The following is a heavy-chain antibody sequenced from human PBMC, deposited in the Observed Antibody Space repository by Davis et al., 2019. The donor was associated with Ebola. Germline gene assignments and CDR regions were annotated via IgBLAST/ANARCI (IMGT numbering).Heavy chain of an antibody. CDR2: IYSGGST. CDR1: GFTFSSYS. CDR3: ARALGWFGELDWFDP. Sequence: GESLKISCAASGFTFSSYSMSWVRQAPGKGLEWVSVIYSGGSTYYADSVKGRFTISRDNSKNTLYLQMNSLRAEDTAVYYCARALGWFGELDWFDPWGQGTLVTVSS. V-gene: IGHV3-66*01. J-gene: IGHJ5*02. D-gene: IGHD3-10*01.